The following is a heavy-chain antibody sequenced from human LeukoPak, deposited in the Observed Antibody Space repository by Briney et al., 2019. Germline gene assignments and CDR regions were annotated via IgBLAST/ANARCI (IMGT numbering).Heavy chain of an antibody. CDR3: ARAYGDYVEYFQH. Sequence: SETLSLTCTVSGGSISSGDYYRSWIRQPPGKGLEWIGYIYYSGSTYYNPSLKSRVTISVDTSKNQFSLKLSSVTAADTAVYYCARAYGDYVEYFQHWGQGTLVTVSS. D-gene: IGHD4-17*01. J-gene: IGHJ1*01. V-gene: IGHV4-30-4*01. CDR2: IYYSGST. CDR1: GGSISSGDYY.